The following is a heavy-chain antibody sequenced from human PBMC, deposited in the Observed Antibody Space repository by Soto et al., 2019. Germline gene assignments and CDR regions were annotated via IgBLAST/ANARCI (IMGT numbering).Heavy chain of an antibody. V-gene: IGHV3-30-3*01. Sequence: GGSLRLSCAASGFTFSSYAMHWVRQAPGKGLEWVAVISYDGSNKYYADSVKGRFTISRDNSKNTLYLQMNSLRAEDTAVYYCARGGSGYNYYFDYWGQGTLVTVSS. D-gene: IGHD5-12*01. J-gene: IGHJ4*02. CDR2: ISYDGSNK. CDR3: ARGGSGYNYYFDY. CDR1: GFTFSSYA.